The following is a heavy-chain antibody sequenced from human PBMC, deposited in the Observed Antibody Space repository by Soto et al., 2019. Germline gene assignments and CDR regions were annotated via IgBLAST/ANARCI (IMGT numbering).Heavy chain of an antibody. CDR1: GFTFSDYN. CDR2: IASRSNYI. Sequence: GGSLRLSCVASGFTFSDYNMNWLRQTPGKGLEWVSSIASRSNYIYYADSLKGRFTVSRDNARNSLYLQVDNLRAEDTAVYYCARNRRIAVEMDVWGQGTTVTVSS. D-gene: IGHD2-21*01. CDR3: ARNRRIAVEMDV. V-gene: IGHV3-21*01. J-gene: IGHJ6*02.